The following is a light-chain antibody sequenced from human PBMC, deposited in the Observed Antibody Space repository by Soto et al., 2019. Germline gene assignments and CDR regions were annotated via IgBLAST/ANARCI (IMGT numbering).Light chain of an antibody. CDR2: AAS. CDR3: QQHNSFPIP. J-gene: IGKJ3*01. CDR1: QGIANS. Sequence: IQLTQSPSSLSASVGDRATISCRASQGIANSLAWYQQKPGNAPKLLIYAASTLQSGVPARFSGSGSGTDFTLTISRLQPEDFATYYCQQHNSFPIPFGRGTKVDIK. V-gene: IGKV1-9*01.